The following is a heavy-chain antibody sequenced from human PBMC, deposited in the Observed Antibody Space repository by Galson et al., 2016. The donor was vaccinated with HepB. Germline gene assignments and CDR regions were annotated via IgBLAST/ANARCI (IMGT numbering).Heavy chain of an antibody. CDR1: GGSMSRNHY. J-gene: IGHJ6*02. Sequence: TLSLTCSVSGGSMSRNHYWAWIRQSPGKGLEWIGSIYDSGSTHYPPSLKGRVTISVDMSQKQFSLQLSSLRAADTAVYFCARHKNGGSGTLGDYYNGMAVWGQGTTVIVSS. D-gene: IGHD6-13*01. V-gene: IGHV4-39*01. CDR3: ARHKNGGSGTLGDYYNGMAV. CDR2: IYDSGST.